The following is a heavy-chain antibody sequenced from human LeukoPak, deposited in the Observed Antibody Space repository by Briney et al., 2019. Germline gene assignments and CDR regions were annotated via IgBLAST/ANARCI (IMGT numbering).Heavy chain of an antibody. D-gene: IGHD3-22*01. CDR2: IYYRGRT. V-gene: IGHV4-39*01. CDR3: ARQKILDDNYDSSGYYVDQ. J-gene: IGHJ4*02. Sequence: SETLPLTCTVSNGSIITSSYYRAWIRQPPGKGLEWIGSIYYRGRTYYNPSLKIRVTISADTSKNQFSLNLSSVTASDTAVYYCARQKILDDNYDSSGYYVDQWGQGSLVTVSS. CDR1: NGSIITSSYY.